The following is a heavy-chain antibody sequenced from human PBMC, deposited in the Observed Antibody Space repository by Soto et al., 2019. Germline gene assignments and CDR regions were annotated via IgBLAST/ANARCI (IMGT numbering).Heavy chain of an antibody. J-gene: IGHJ5*02. D-gene: IGHD2-15*01. CDR1: GGSISSYS. V-gene: IGHV4-59*01. CDR2: MYYSGSA. Sequence: PSETLSLTCTVSGGSISSYSWSWIRQSPKKGLEWIGFMYYSGSANYNPSLRSRVTISVDTSKNQFSLKLSSVTAADTAVYYCARGNKKYCSGGSCYIVRVNWFDPWGQGTLVTVSS. CDR3: ARGNKKYCSGGSCYIVRVNWFDP.